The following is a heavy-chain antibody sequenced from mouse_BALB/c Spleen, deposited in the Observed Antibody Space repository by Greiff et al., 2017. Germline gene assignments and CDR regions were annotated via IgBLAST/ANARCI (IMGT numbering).Heavy chain of an antibody. Sequence: EVKVVESGGGLVQPGGSLKLSCAASGFTFSSYGMSWVRQTPDKRLELVATINSNGGSTYYPDSVKGRFTISRDNAKNTLYLQMSSLKSEDTAMYYCARGYSSLYYFDYWGQGTTLTVSS. J-gene: IGHJ2*01. CDR2: INSNGGST. CDR1: GFTFSSYG. CDR3: ARGYSSLYYFDY. V-gene: IGHV5-6-3*01. D-gene: IGHD1-1*01.